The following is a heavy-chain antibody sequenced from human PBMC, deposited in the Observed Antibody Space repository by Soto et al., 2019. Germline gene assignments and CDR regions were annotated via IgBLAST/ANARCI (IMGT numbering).Heavy chain of an antibody. Sequence: QITLKESGPTLVKPTQTLTLTCTFSGFSLSTSGVGVGWIRQPPGKALEWLALIYWDDDKRYSPSLKSRLTITKDTPKKQVVITETNMVPVYTATYSCAQISSGPSYSWGQNRQSKWFAPWGQGALVIVSS. J-gene: IGHJ5*02. D-gene: IGHD3-16*01. CDR3: AQISSGPSYSWGQNRQSKWFAP. CDR1: GFSLSTSGVG. V-gene: IGHV2-5*02. CDR2: IYWDDDK.